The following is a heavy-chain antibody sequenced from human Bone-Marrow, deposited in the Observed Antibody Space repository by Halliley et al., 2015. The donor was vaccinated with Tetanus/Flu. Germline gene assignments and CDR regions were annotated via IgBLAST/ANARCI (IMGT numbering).Heavy chain of an antibody. Sequence: WIGYFFVGGIPNHNPPLKSRAPMSMDTSKNQFSLQLSSVTAADTAVYYCARMGRRGGDHYFYWGQGSLVTVS. J-gene: IGHJ4*02. CDR3: ARMGRRGGDHYFY. CDR2: FFVGGIP. V-gene: IGHV4-59*01. D-gene: IGHD5-12*01.